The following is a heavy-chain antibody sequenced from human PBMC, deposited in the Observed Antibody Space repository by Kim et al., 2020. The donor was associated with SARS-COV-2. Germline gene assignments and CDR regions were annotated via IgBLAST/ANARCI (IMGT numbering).Heavy chain of an antibody. J-gene: IGHJ5*02. Sequence: GGSLRLSCAASGFTFSSYGMHWVRQAPGKGLEWVAVIWYDGSNKYYADSVKGRFTISRDNSKNTLYLQMNSLRAEDTAVYYCARANSNHNWFDPWGQGTLVTVSS. CDR2: IWYDGSNK. CDR3: ARANSNHNWFDP. CDR1: GFTFSSYG. D-gene: IGHD4-4*01. V-gene: IGHV3-33*01.